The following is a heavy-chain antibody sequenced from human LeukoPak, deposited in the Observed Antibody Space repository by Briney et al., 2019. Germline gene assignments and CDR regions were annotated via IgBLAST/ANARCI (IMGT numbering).Heavy chain of an antibody. CDR1: GGTFSSYA. V-gene: IGHV1-69*04. Sequence: SVKVSCKASGGTFSSYAISWVRQAPGQGLEWMGRIIPILGIANYAQKFQGRVTITADKSTSTAYMELSSLRSEDTAVHYCASTPPLDYWGQGTLVTVSS. CDR2: IIPILGIA. D-gene: IGHD1-14*01. CDR3: ASTPPLDY. J-gene: IGHJ4*02.